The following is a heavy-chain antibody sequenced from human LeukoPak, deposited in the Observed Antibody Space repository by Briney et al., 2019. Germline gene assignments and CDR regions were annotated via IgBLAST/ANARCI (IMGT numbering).Heavy chain of an antibody. CDR2: INQGGSKK. CDR1: GFTINTYW. J-gene: IGHJ4*02. Sequence: PGGSLRLSCTASGFTINTYWMSWVSQAPGKGLEWLANINQGGSKKYYVDSVKGRFTISRDNVKTSVYLQMNSLRAEDTAVYSCARAVAAADSYWGRGTLVTVSS. D-gene: IGHD6-13*01. V-gene: IGHV3-7*04. CDR3: ARAVAAADSY.